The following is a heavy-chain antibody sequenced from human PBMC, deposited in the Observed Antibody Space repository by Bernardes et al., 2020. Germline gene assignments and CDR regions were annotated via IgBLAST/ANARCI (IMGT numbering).Heavy chain of an antibody. CDR1: GYTFTSYY. Sequence: ASVKVSCKASGYTFTSYYMHWVRQAPGQGLEWMGIINPSGGSTSYAQKFQGRVTMTRDTSTSTVYMELSSLRSEDTAVYYCARAPSEYCSGGSCYPVGRVGAFDIWGQGTMVTVSS. J-gene: IGHJ3*02. V-gene: IGHV1-46*01. D-gene: IGHD2-15*01. CDR2: INPSGGST. CDR3: ARAPSEYCSGGSCYPVGRVGAFDI.